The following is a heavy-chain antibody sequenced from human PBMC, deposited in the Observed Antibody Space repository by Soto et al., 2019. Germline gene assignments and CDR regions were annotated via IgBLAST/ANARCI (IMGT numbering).Heavy chain of an antibody. V-gene: IGHV4-31*03. J-gene: IGHJ5*02. CDR3: ARSGVTGIVIPSHWFAP. CDR2: ISSSGST. D-gene: IGHD2-21*02. Sequence: QVQLQQSGPGLLKPSQILSLTCTVSGDSIGGVGYWSWIRQFPGRGLEWIGGISSSGSTYYNPALNSRISLSLDTSQNQFSLKLLSVTAADTAIYYCARSGVTGIVIPSHWFAPWGQGTLVTVSS. CDR1: GDSIGGVGY.